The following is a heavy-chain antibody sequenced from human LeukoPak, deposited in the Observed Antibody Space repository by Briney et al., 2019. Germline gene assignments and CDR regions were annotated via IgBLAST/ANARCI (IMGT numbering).Heavy chain of an antibody. CDR2: IKHDGSEQ. Sequence: PGGSLRLSCTASGFSFSSYWMIWVRQAPGKGLEWVANIKHDGSEQHYVDFVKGRFTISRDNTMNSVYLQMDSLRVEDTAVYYCARDSYTCPVYWGQGTLFTVSS. J-gene: IGHJ4*02. CDR3: ARDSYTCPVY. V-gene: IGHV3-7*03. CDR1: GFSFSSYW. D-gene: IGHD1-14*01.